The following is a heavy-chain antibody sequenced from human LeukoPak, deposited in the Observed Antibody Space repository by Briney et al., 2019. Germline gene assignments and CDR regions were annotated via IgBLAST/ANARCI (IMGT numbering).Heavy chain of an antibody. CDR1: GYTFTGYY. V-gene: IGHV1-2*02. CDR2: INPNSGGT. Sequence: ASVKVSCKASGYTFTGYYMHWVRQAPGQGLEWMGWINPNSGGTNYAQKFQGRVTMTRDTSISTAYMELSRLRSDDTAVHYCARVDYNYYGMDVWGQGTTVTVS. J-gene: IGHJ6*02. CDR3: ARVDYNYYGMDV.